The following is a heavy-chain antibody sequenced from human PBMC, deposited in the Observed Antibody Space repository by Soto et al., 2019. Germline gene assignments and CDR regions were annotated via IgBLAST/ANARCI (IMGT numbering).Heavy chain of an antibody. CDR3: ARADSSSWYENYMDV. J-gene: IGHJ6*03. CDR2: IYYSGST. Sequence: PPETLSLTCTVSGGSISSDYWSWIRQPPGKGLEWIGYIYYSGSTNYNPSLKSRVTISVDTSKNQFSLKLSSVTAADTAVYYCARADSSSWYENYMDVWGKGTTVTVSS. CDR1: GGSISSDY. D-gene: IGHD6-13*01. V-gene: IGHV4-59*01.